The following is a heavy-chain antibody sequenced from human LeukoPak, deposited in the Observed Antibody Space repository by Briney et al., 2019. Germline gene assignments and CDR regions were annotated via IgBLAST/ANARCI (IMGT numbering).Heavy chain of an antibody. CDR2: IYHSGST. CDR3: AREAGPSSSWYKALDY. J-gene: IGHJ4*02. CDR1: GYSISSGYY. V-gene: IGHV4-38-2*02. Sequence: SETPSLTCAVSGYSISSGYYWGWIRQPPGKGLEWIGSIYHSGSTYYNPSLKSRVTISVDTSKNQFSLKLSSVTAADTAVYYCAREAGPSSSWYKALDYWGQGTLVTVSS. D-gene: IGHD6-13*01.